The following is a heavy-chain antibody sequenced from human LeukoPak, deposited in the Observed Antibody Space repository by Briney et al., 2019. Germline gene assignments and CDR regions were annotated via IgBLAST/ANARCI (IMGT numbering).Heavy chain of an antibody. D-gene: IGHD1-7*01. CDR2: IRYDGTIK. Sequence: GGSLRLSCAPSGFTFSTYGMHWVRQTAGKGLEGVAFIRYDGTIKYYADSVKGRFTISRDNSKNTLYLQMNSLRAEDTAVYYCAKDGFWNYGWGQGTLVTVSS. V-gene: IGHV3-30*02. J-gene: IGHJ4*02. CDR3: AKDGFWNYG. CDR1: GFTFSTYG.